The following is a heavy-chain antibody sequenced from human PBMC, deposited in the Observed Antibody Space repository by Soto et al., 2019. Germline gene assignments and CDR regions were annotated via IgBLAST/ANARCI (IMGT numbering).Heavy chain of an antibody. CDR3: AKEGPITNWYFDS. V-gene: IGHV3-30*18. D-gene: IGHD1-1*01. Sequence: QVQLVESGGGVVQPGRSLRLSCAASGFTFSSYGMHWVRQAPGKGLEWVTVISYDGNVAYYADSVKGRFTISRDNSKNTMHLQMNSLRTEDTAMYYCAKEGPITNWYFDSWGQGTLVTVSS. CDR1: GFTFSSYG. CDR2: ISYDGNVA. J-gene: IGHJ4*02.